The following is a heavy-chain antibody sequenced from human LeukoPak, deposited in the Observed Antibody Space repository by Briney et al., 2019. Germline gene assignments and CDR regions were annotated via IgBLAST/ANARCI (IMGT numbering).Heavy chain of an antibody. CDR3: ARYRVVPAAMDV. CDR1: GDSITNYY. V-gene: IGHV4-4*07. D-gene: IGHD2-2*01. CDR2: IYGSGST. J-gene: IGHJ6*02. Sequence: SETLSLTCTVSGDSITNYYRSWIRQSDGKGLEWIGRIYGSGSTNYNPSLKSRVTMSVDTSKNQFSLQLTSVTAADTAIYYCARYRVVPAAMDVWGHGTTVTVSS.